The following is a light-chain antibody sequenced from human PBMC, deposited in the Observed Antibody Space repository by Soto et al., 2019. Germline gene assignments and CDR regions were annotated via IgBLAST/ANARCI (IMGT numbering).Light chain of an antibody. CDR2: GAS. CDR3: HQYGVIST. Sequence: EIVLTQSPGTLSLSPGERATLSCRASQSVSRSNLAWYQQKPGQAPRLLIYGASSMATGTPDRFSGSGSGTDFPLTTSRLEPEDSAVYYCHQYGVISTIGQGTKVEVK. J-gene: IGKJ1*01. CDR1: QSVSRSN. V-gene: IGKV3-20*01.